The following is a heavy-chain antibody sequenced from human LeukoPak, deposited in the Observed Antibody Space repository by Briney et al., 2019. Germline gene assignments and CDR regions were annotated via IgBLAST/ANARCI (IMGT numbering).Heavy chain of an antibody. D-gene: IGHD5-18*01. J-gene: IGHJ4*02. Sequence: GGSLRLSCAASGFTFSSYSMNWVRQAPGKGLEWVANIKKDGSEKYYVDSVKGRFTISRDNAKTSLYLQMNSLRAEDTAVYYCARDLSGITGYTYGRGIDYWGQGTLVTVSS. CDR3: ARDLSGITGYTYGRGIDY. CDR1: GFTFSSYS. CDR2: IKKDGSEK. V-gene: IGHV3-7*01.